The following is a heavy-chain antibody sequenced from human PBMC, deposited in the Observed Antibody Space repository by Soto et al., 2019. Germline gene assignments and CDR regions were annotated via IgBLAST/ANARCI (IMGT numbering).Heavy chain of an antibody. CDR2: ISYDGTNK. CDR3: AIFIVIQPEAIFT. V-gene: IGHV3-30*03. CDR1: GFTLIRYG. J-gene: IGHJ5*02. Sequence: VQLVESGGGVGQPGRSLRLSCAASGFTLIRYGMHWFRQSPGKGLEWVAVISYDGTNKDYLDSLKGRFTISRDISKNTVYLHMNSLRPEHTALYYCAIFIVIQPEAIFTWGQGTLVTVSS. D-gene: IGHD2-21*01.